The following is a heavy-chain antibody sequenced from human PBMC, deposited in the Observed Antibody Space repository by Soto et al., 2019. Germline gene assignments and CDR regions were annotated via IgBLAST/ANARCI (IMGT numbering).Heavy chain of an antibody. CDR3: ARDRRDIVLVPAAKTYGMDV. D-gene: IGHD2-2*01. CDR2: INPNSGGT. J-gene: IGHJ6*02. Sequence: ASVKVSCKASGYTFTGYYMHWVRQAPGQGLERMGWINPNSGGTNYAQKFQGWVTMTRDTSISTAYMELSRLRSDDTAVYFCARDRRDIVLVPAAKTYGMDVWGQGTTVTVSS. V-gene: IGHV1-2*04. CDR1: GYTFTGYY.